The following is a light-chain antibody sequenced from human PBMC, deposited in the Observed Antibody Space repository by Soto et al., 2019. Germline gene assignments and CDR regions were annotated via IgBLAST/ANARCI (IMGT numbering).Light chain of an antibody. CDR1: QIVSSTY. V-gene: IGKV3-20*01. Sequence: EIVLTQSPGTLSLSPGERATLSCRASQIVSSTYLAWFQQKPGQAPRLLIYGASTRATGIPARFSGSGSGTAFTLTISGLEPEAFALYYCKQSAVTPPNTFGGGTKVAV. CDR3: KQSAVTPPNT. CDR2: GAS. J-gene: IGKJ4*01.